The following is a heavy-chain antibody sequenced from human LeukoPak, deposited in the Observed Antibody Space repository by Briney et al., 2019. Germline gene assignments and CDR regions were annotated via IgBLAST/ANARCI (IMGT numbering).Heavy chain of an antibody. CDR3: ARDVLDP. J-gene: IGHJ5*02. CDR2: IYSGGST. CDR1: GGSISSGDYY. V-gene: IGHV3-53*01. Sequence: LSLTCTVSGGSISSGDYYMSWVRQAPGKGLEWVSVIYSGGSTYYADSVKGRFTISRDNSKNTLYLQMNSLRAEDTAVYYCARDVLDPWGQGTLVTVSS.